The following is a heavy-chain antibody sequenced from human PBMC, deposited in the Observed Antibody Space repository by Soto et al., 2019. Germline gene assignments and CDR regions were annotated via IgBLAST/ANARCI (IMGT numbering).Heavy chain of an antibody. D-gene: IGHD2-2*01. Sequence: GGSLRLSCAASGFPFSIYGMHLVRQSPGKGLEWVAFISYDGSNKYYADSVKGRFTISRDNSKNTLYLQMNSLRAEDTDVYYCEKERDIVVVPAAASTSGMDVWGQGTRFTVSS. CDR3: EKERDIVVVPAAASTSGMDV. CDR1: GFPFSIYG. J-gene: IGHJ6*02. CDR2: ISYDGSNK. V-gene: IGHV3-30*18.